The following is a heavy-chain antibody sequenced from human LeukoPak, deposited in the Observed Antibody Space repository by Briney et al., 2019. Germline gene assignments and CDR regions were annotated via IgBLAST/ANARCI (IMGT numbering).Heavy chain of an antibody. V-gene: IGHV4-59*01. CDR3: ARVERNWSGYYAKVYYFDY. Sequence: SETLSLTCSVSGVSISSYSWSWLRQAPGKGLEWIASVQYTGSITYNPSLRSRLTISVDTSKSQFSLQLSSVTTADTAVYYCARVERNWSGYYAKVYYFDYWGQGTLVTVSS. CDR2: VQYTGSI. D-gene: IGHD3-3*01. CDR1: GVSISSYS. J-gene: IGHJ4*02.